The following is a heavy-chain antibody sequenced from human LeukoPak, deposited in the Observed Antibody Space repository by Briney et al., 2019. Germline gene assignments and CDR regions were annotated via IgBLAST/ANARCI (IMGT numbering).Heavy chain of an antibody. D-gene: IGHD1-26*01. CDR3: AREASREGAHYMDV. CDR1: GASITSDY. V-gene: IGHV4-59*01. CDR2: LYHSGTT. Sequence: PSETLSLTCIVSGASITSDYWTWIRQPPGKGLEWIGNLYHSGTTKYNPSLESRGTISVDTSKNQFSPQLSSVTAADTAVYYCAREASREGAHYMDVWGKGTTVTISS. J-gene: IGHJ6*03.